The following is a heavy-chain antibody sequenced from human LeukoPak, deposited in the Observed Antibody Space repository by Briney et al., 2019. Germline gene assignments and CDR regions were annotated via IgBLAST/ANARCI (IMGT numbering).Heavy chain of an antibody. CDR2: ISGSGDNT. D-gene: IGHD3-22*01. CDR1: GLSFRSYG. CDR3: ARPQVDYYDSIDFDY. J-gene: IGHJ4*02. V-gene: IGHV3-23*01. Sequence: GGSLRLSCEASGLSFRSYGMSWVRQAPGKGLEWVSGISGSGDNTYYTDSVKGRFTISRDNSKNTLYLQMNSLRVEDTAVYYCARPQVDYYDSIDFDYWGQGTLVTVSS.